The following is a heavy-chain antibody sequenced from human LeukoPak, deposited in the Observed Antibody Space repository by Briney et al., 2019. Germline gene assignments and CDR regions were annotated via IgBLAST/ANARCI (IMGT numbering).Heavy chain of an antibody. V-gene: IGHV1-18*01. Sequence: ASAKVSCKASGYSFSRYGNSWVLQAPGQGLEWMGWISTYNGNTNYAQTFQDRVTMTTDTSTNTAYMELRSLRSDDTAVYYCARDLDYYDSSGSGWFDPWGQGTLVTVSS. CDR2: ISTYNGNT. J-gene: IGHJ5*02. CDR1: GYSFSRYG. D-gene: IGHD3-22*01. CDR3: ARDLDYYDSSGSGWFDP.